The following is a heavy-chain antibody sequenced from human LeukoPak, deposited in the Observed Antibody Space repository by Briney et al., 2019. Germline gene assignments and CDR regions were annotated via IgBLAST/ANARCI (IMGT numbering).Heavy chain of an antibody. V-gene: IGHV1-3*01. Sequence: ASVKVSCKSSGYTFSMYAIHWVRQAPGQRPEWMGWINGGNGDTKYSQRFQGRVTITRDTAATTAHMDLSSLRSDDTAVYYCARTPGPMVRGLKFYYYGMDVWGKGTTVTVSS. D-gene: IGHD3-10*01. CDR3: ARTPGPMVRGLKFYYYGMDV. CDR2: INGGNGDT. CDR1: GYTFSMYA. J-gene: IGHJ6*04.